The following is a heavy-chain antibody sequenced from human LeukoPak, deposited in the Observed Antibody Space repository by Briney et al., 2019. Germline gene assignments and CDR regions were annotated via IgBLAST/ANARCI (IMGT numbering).Heavy chain of an antibody. CDR2: IKGKTDGGTT. V-gene: IGHV3-15*01. CDR1: GFTFSNAC. CDR3: TTGTWIQLWLADY. J-gene: IGHJ4*02. D-gene: IGHD5-18*01. Sequence: GGSLRLSCAASGFTFSNACMSWVRQAPGKGLEWVGHIKGKTDGGTTDYAAPVQGRFTISRDDSKNTLFLQMNSLKTEDTAVYYCTTGTWIQLWLADYWGQGTLVTVSS.